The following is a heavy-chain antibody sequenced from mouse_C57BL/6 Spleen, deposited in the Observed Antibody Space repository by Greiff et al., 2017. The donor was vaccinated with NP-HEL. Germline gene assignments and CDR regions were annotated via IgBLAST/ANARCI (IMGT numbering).Heavy chain of an antibody. V-gene: IGHV1-15*01. CDR1: GYTFTDYE. D-gene: IGHD2-4*01. Sequence: LVESGAELVRPGASVTLSCKASGYTFTDYEMHWVKQTPVHGLEWIGAIDPETGGTAYNQKFKGKAILTADKSSSTAYMELRSLTSEDSAVYYCTIYYDYGGFAYWGQGTLVTVSA. CDR3: TIYYDYGGFAY. CDR2: IDPETGGT. J-gene: IGHJ3*01.